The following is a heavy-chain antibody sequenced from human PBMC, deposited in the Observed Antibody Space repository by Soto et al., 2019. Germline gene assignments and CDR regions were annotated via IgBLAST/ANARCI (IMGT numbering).Heavy chain of an antibody. Sequence: SETLSLTCTVSGGSISSSSYYWGWIRQPPGKGLEWIGSIYYSGSTYYNPSLKSRVTISVDTSKNQFSLKLSSVTAADTAVYYCAGLRLGELSLRPFDYWGQGTLVTVSS. D-gene: IGHD3-16*02. CDR2: IYYSGST. CDR1: GGSISSSSYY. V-gene: IGHV4-39*01. J-gene: IGHJ4*02. CDR3: AGLRLGELSLRPFDY.